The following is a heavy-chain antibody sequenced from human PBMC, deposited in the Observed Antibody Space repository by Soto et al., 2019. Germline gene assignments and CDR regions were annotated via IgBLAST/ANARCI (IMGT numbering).Heavy chain of an antibody. CDR1: GGSLSGYY. V-gene: IGHV4-34*01. Sequence: SXTLSLTCAVYGGSLSGYYWSWIRQPPVKGLEWIGEINHSGSTNYNPSLKSRVTISVDTSKNQFSLKLTSVTAVDAALYYCARDEITSLFDYWGQGALVTVSS. CDR3: ARDEITSLFDY. J-gene: IGHJ4*02. CDR2: INHSGST. D-gene: IGHD3-10*01.